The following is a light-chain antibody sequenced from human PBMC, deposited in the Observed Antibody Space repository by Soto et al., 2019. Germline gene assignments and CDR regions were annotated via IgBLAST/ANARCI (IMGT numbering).Light chain of an antibody. CDR3: QQNNSYSVT. J-gene: IGKJ4*01. Sequence: DIQMTQSPSSLSASVGDRVTITCRASQSIATYLNWYQQKPGKAPVLLIYTASNLKSGVPSRFSGSGSRTDFTLNISALQPEDFATYYCQQNNSYSVTFGGGTKVDIK. CDR1: QSIATY. CDR2: TAS. V-gene: IGKV1-39*01.